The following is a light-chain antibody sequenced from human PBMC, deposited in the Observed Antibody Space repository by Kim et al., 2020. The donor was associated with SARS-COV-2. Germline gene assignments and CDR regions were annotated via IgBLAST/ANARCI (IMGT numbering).Light chain of an antibody. CDR1: KVGDKY. J-gene: IGLJ1*01. CDR3: QAWDSSTYV. Sequence: SVSPGQTASITCSGDKVGDKYACWYQQKPGQSPVLVIYQDSKRPSGIPERFSGSNSGNTATLTISGTQAMDEADYYCQAWDSSTYVFGTGTKGTVL. V-gene: IGLV3-1*01. CDR2: QDS.